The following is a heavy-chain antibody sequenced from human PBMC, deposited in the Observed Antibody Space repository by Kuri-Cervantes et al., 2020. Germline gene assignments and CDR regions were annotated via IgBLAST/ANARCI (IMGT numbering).Heavy chain of an antibody. J-gene: IGHJ5*02. Sequence: SVKVSCKASGYTFTSYGISWVRQAPGQGLEWMGWIIPIFGTANYAQKFQGRVTITADGSTSTAYMELSSLRSEDTAVYYCACSYDILTGTDEPWGQGTLVTVSS. CDR3: ACSYDILTGTDEP. CDR1: GYTFTSYG. D-gene: IGHD3-9*01. V-gene: IGHV1-69*13. CDR2: IIPIFGTA.